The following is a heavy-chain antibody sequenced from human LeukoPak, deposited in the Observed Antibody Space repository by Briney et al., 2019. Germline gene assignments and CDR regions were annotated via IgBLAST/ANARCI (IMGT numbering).Heavy chain of an antibody. CDR2: ISSSSSTI. V-gene: IGHV3-48*01. CDR1: GFPFSSYG. J-gene: IGHJ5*02. D-gene: IGHD1-26*01. Sequence: GGSLRLSCAASGFPFSSYGMTWVRRAPGKGLEGVSSISSSSSTIYYSDSVKGRFTISRDNAKNSLYLQLNSLRAEDAAVYYCARSLVVGATYPYRWGQGTLVTVSS. CDR3: ARSLVVGATYPYR.